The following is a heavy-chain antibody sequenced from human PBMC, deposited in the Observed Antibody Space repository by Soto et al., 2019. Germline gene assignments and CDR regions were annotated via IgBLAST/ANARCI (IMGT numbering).Heavy chain of an antibody. V-gene: IGHV3-30*18. CDR3: AKDLHSSGWAAYNFDY. Sequence: GGSLRLSCAASGFTFSNFGLHWVRQAPGKGLEWVALISYDGSNKYYADSVKGRFTISRDSTKNTLSLQINSLRAEDSAVYYCAKDLHSSGWAAYNFDYWGQGTLVTVSS. J-gene: IGHJ4*02. CDR2: ISYDGSNK. D-gene: IGHD6-25*01. CDR1: GFTFSNFG.